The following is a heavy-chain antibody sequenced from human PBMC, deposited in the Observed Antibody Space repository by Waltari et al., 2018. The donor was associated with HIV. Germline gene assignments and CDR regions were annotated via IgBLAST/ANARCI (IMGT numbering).Heavy chain of an antibody. D-gene: IGHD6-13*01. CDR2: INPNSGGT. CDR1: GYTFTGYY. J-gene: IGHJ6*02. Sequence: GSVKVSCKASGYTFTGYYMHWVRQAPGQGLEWMGRINPNSGGTNYAQKFQGRVTMTRDTSISTAYMELSRLRSDDTAVYYCARDKGGIAADYGMDVWGQGTTVTVSS. V-gene: IGHV1-2*06. CDR3: ARDKGGIAADYGMDV.